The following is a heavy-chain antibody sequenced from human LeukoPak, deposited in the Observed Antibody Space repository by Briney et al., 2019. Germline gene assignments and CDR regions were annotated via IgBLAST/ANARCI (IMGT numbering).Heavy chain of an antibody. CDR1: GFTFSSYP. D-gene: IGHD6-19*01. CDR2: ISYNGSNK. V-gene: IGHV3-30-3*01. Sequence: GMSLRLPCAASGFTFSSYPMHWVRQAPGKGLKWVAVISYNGSNKYYTDSEKRRFTIYRHNSNNTLYLQMTSLRAEGTAVYYCARDGGYSSGWYPFDIWGQETMVTVSS. J-gene: IGHJ3*02. CDR3: ARDGGYSSGWYPFDI.